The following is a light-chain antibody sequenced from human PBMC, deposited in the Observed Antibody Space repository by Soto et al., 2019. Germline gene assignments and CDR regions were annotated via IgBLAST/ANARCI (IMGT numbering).Light chain of an antibody. CDR3: SSYTGSSPLWV. CDR1: SSDVGRYNF. J-gene: IGLJ3*02. CDR2: EVS. Sequence: QSALTQPASVSGSPGQSITISCTGSSSDVGRYNFVSWYQQHPGKAPKLMIYEVSNRPSGVSNRFSGSKSGNTASLTISGLQAEDEADYYCSSYTGSSPLWVFGGGTQLTVL. V-gene: IGLV2-14*01.